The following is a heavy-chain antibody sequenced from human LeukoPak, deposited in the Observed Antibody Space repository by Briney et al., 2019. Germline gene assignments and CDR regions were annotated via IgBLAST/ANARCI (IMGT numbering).Heavy chain of an antibody. CDR1: GYTFTDYY. V-gene: IGHV1-2*02. Sequence: ASVKVSCKASGYTFTDYYMHWVRQAPGQGLEWMGWINPNSGGTNYAQKFQGRVTMTRDTSISTAYMELIRLRSGDTAVYYCAREGDGYDSSGYWFDYWGQGTLVTVSS. CDR2: INPNSGGT. CDR3: AREGDGYDSSGYWFDY. D-gene: IGHD3-22*01. J-gene: IGHJ4*02.